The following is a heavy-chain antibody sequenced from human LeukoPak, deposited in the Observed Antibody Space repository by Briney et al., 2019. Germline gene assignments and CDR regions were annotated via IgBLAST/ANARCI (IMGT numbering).Heavy chain of an antibody. CDR2: INHNGISI. J-gene: IGHJ6*02. CDR3: ARVPGYNGYFYGMDV. CDR1: GFTFSSDW. Sequence: GGSLTLSCAASGFTFSSDWMHWVRQAPGKGLVWISRINHNGISIAYADSVKGRFTISRDNARNTLYLQMNSLRDEDTAVYYCARVPGYNGYFYGMDVWGQGTTVTVSS. D-gene: IGHD5-12*01. V-gene: IGHV3-74*01.